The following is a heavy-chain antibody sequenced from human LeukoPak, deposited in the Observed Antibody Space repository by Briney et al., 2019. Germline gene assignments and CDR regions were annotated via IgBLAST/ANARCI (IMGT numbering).Heavy chain of an antibody. Sequence: SETLSLTCTVSGGSISNYYWSWIRQPPGKGLEWIGCFHHSGSTNYNPSLKSRVTTSVDTSKNQFSLRLSSVTAADTAVYYCASTQQWLAFDYWGQGILVTVSS. D-gene: IGHD6-19*01. J-gene: IGHJ4*02. CDR3: ASTQQWLAFDY. CDR1: GGSISNYY. V-gene: IGHV4-59*01. CDR2: FHHSGST.